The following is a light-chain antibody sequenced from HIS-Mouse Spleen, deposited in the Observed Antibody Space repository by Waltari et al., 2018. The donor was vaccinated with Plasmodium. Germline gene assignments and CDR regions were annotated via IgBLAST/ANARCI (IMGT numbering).Light chain of an antibody. J-gene: IGLJ3*02. Sequence: QSALTQPASVSGSPGQSITISCTGTSHDVGSYNLVSWYQQHPGTAPKLMIYEGSKRPSGVSNRFSGSKSGNTASLTISGLQAEDEADYYCCSYAGSSTNWVFGGGTKLTVL. V-gene: IGLV2-23*01. CDR2: EGS. CDR3: CSYAGSSTNWV. CDR1: SHDVGSYNL.